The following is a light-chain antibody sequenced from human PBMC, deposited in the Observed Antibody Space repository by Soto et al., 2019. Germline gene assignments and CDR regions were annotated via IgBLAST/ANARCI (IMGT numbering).Light chain of an antibody. V-gene: IGKV1-27*01. CDR2: AAS. CDR1: QGITSY. Sequence: DVQLTQSPSSLSASVGDRISITCRASQGITSYVAWYQQKPGRSPTILIYAASTLESGVPSRFRDSGSDTDFTLTISDLQPEDAGIYYCQNYKSLSRRFRRAFGQGTKVEI. J-gene: IGKJ1*01. CDR3: QNYKSLSRRFRRA.